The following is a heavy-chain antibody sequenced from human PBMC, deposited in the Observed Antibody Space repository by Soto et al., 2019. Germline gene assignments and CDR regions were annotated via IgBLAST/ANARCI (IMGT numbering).Heavy chain of an antibody. V-gene: IGHV2-5*02. Sequence: QITLRESGPALVKPTQTLTLTCTFSGFSLTTSGEGVGWIRQPPGKAPEWLALIYWDDDKRYSPSLKNRLTISGDTSGSQVDLTMTNMDPVDTATYYCAHRKKTVIVATYFDYWGQGTRVTVSS. J-gene: IGHJ4*02. CDR2: IYWDDDK. D-gene: IGHD1-1*01. CDR1: GFSLTTSGEG. CDR3: AHRKKTVIVATYFDY.